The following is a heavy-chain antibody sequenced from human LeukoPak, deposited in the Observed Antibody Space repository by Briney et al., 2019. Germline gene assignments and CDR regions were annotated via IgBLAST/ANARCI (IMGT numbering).Heavy chain of an antibody. Sequence: ASVKVSCKASGYTFTNYDINWVRQASGQGLEWLGWISPYSGTTGSAQKFQGRVTMTRNSSISTAYLEMSRRTSEDTAGYYCARALDTTVLLGAYWGQGTPVTVSS. D-gene: IGHD1-1*01. J-gene: IGHJ4*02. V-gene: IGHV1-8*01. CDR1: GYTFTNYD. CDR2: ISPYSGTT. CDR3: ARALDTTVLLGAY.